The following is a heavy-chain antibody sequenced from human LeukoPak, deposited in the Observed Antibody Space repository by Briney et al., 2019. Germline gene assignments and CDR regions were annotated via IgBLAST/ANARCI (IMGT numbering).Heavy chain of an antibody. CDR1: GFTFSSYL. CDR2: IKQDGSEK. D-gene: IGHD6-13*01. V-gene: IGHV3-7*01. Sequence: GGSLRLSCAASGFTFSSYLMSWVRQAPGKGLELVANIKQDGSEKYYVDSVKGRFTISRDNAKNSMYLQMNSLRAEDTAVYYCARETGIVAGTNYYGMDVWGQGTTVTVSS. J-gene: IGHJ6*02. CDR3: ARETGIVAGTNYYGMDV.